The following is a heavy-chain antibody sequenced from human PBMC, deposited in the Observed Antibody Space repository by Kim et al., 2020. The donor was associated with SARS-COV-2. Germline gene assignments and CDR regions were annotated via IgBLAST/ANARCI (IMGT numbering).Heavy chain of an antibody. J-gene: IGHJ4*02. D-gene: IGHD6-19*01. Sequence: GGSLRLSCAASGFSFSSYKMNWVRQAPGKGLEWVSVISSNSASIYYADSVKGRFTISRDNTKNSLYLQMNSLRVEDTAVYYCTTQLFSVAKNYWGQGTLLTVSS. CDR1: GFSFSSYK. CDR3: TTQLFSVAKNY. CDR2: ISSNSASI. V-gene: IGHV3-21*01.